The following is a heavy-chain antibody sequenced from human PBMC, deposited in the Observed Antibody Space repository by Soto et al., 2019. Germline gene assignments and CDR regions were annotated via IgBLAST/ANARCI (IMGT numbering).Heavy chain of an antibody. D-gene: IGHD5-12*01. CDR3: ARVPTGGYDWN. CDR2: INSDGTTT. CDR1: GFTFTTYW. J-gene: IGHJ4*02. V-gene: IGHV3-74*01. Sequence: LRLSCAASGFTFTTYWMHWVRQAPGEGLMWVSRINSDGTTTNYADSVKGRFTISRDNAKNTVYLQMDSLRPEDTAVYYCARVPTGGYDWNWGQGTLVTVSS.